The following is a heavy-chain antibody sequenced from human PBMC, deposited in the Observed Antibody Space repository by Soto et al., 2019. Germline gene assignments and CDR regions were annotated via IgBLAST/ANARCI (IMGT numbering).Heavy chain of an antibody. J-gene: IGHJ4*02. V-gene: IGHV3-30*18. CDR2: ISYDGSNK. CDR1: GFTFSSYG. Sequence: PGGSLRLSCAASGFTFSSYGMHWVRQAPGKGLEWVAVISYDGSNKYYADSVKGRFTISRDNSKNTLYLQMNSLRAEDTAVYYCAKDSLQWLGNYFDYWGQGTPVTVSS. CDR3: AKDSLQWLGNYFDY. D-gene: IGHD6-19*01.